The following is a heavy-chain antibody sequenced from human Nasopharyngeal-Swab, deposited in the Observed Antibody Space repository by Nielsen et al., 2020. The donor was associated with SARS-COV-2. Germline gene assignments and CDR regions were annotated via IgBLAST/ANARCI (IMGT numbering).Heavy chain of an antibody. V-gene: IGHV3-23*01. CDR2: ISGSGGST. D-gene: IGHD6-13*01. Sequence: WIPQPPGKGLEWVSAISGSGGSTYYADSVKGRFTISRDNSKNTLYLQMNSLRAEDTAVYYCAKDPPVYSSSWYYYWGQGTLVTVSS. CDR3: AKDPPVYSSSWYYY. J-gene: IGHJ4*02.